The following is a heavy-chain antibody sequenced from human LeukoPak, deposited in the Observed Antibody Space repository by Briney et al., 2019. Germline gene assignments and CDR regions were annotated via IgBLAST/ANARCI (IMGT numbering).Heavy chain of an antibody. Sequence: ASETLSLTCTVSGGSISSYYWSWIRQPPGKGLEWIGYIYYSGSTNYNPSLKSRVTISVDTSKNQFSLKLSSVTAADTAVYYCASLGYSYGPFDYWGQGTLVTVSS. CDR3: ASLGYSYGPFDY. D-gene: IGHD5-18*01. V-gene: IGHV4-59*01. J-gene: IGHJ4*02. CDR1: GGSISSYY. CDR2: IYYSGST.